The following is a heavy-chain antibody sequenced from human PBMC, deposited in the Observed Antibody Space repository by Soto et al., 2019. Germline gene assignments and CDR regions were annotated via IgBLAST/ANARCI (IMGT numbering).Heavy chain of an antibody. CDR1: GFTFSSYG. Sequence: PGGSLRLSCAASGFTFSSYGMHWVRQAPGKGLEWVAVISYDGSNKYYADSVKGRFTISRDNSKNTLYLQMNSLRAEDTAVYYCAKCPHDYWGQGTLVTVSS. V-gene: IGHV3-30*18. CDR3: AKCPHDY. CDR2: ISYDGSNK. J-gene: IGHJ4*02.